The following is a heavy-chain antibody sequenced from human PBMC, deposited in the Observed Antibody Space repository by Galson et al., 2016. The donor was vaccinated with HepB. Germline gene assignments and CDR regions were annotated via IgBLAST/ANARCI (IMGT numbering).Heavy chain of an antibody. CDR1: GFTFSTYN. Sequence: SLRLSCAASGFTFSTYNMNWVRQAPGKGLEWVSSISYNIYYADSVRGRFTISRDNAKNSLFLQMSSLRVEDTAVYYCARDNCINAICYTGWFDSWGQGTLVTVSA. CDR2: ISYNI. CDR3: ARDNCINAICYTGWFDS. V-gene: IGHV3-21*01. J-gene: IGHJ5*01. D-gene: IGHD2-8*01.